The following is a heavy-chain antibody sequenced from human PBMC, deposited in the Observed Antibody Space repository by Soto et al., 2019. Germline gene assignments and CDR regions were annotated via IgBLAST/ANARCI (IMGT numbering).Heavy chain of an antibody. CDR2: IYHGGSA. V-gene: IGHV4-39*07. J-gene: IGHJ4*02. D-gene: IGHD2-15*01. Sequence: TSETLSLTCTVSGGSISSSSYYWGWIRQPPGKGLEWIGSIYHGGSAYYNPSLKSRVTISVDTSKNQFSLYLSSMTAADTAIYYCARWVEVSLDYFDSWGQGTPVTVSS. CDR3: ARWVEVSLDYFDS. CDR1: GGSISSSSYY.